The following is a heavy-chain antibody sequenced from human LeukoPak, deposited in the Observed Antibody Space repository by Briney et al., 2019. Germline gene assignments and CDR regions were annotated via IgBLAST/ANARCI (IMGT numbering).Heavy chain of an antibody. CDR2: ISSSGSTI. V-gene: IGHV3-48*04. J-gene: IGHJ6*04. Sequence: PGGSLRLSCVASGFTFRTYTMNWVRQAPGKGLEWVSSISSSGSTIYYADSVKGRFTISRDNAKNSLYLQMNSLRAEDTAVYYCAELGITMIGGVWGKGTTVTISS. CDR3: AELGITMIGGV. CDR1: GFTFRTYT. D-gene: IGHD3-10*02.